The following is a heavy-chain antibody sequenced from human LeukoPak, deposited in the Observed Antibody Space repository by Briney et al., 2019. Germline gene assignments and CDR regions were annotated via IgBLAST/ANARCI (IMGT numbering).Heavy chain of an antibody. CDR3: ARAVCSSTSCYFDY. D-gene: IGHD2-2*01. V-gene: IGHV3-21*01. Sequence: PGGSLRLSCAASGFTFSSYSMNWVRQAPGKGLEWVSSISSSSSYIYYADSVKGRFTISRDNVKNSLYLQMNSLRAEDTAVYYCARAVCSSTSCYFDYWGQGTLVTVSS. J-gene: IGHJ4*02. CDR1: GFTFSSYS. CDR2: ISSSSSYI.